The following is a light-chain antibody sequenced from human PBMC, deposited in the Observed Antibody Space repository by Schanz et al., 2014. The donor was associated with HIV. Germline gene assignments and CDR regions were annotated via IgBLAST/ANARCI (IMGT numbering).Light chain of an antibody. CDR2: DNN. Sequence: HSALTQPRSVSGSPGQSVTISCTGTSSDVGGYNYVSWYQQLPGTAPKLLIYDNNKRPSGIPDRFSGSKSGTSATLGITGLQTGDEADYYCGTWDSSLSGVVFGGGTKLTVL. V-gene: IGLV1-51*01. CDR3: GTWDSSLSGVV. J-gene: IGLJ2*01. CDR1: SSDVGGYNY.